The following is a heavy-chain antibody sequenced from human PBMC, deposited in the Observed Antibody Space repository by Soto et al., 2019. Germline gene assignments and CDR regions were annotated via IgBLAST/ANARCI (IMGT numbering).Heavy chain of an antibody. CDR1: GGSISSSSYY. D-gene: IGHD3-22*01. V-gene: IGHV4-39*01. Sequence: KASETLSLTCTVSGGSISSSSYYWGWIRQPPGKGLEWIGSIYYSGSTYYNPSLKSRVTISVDTSKNQFSLKLSSVTAADTAVYYCASRAITNYYDSSGYSQPFDYWGQGTLVTVSS. CDR3: ASRAITNYYDSSGYSQPFDY. J-gene: IGHJ4*02. CDR2: IYYSGST.